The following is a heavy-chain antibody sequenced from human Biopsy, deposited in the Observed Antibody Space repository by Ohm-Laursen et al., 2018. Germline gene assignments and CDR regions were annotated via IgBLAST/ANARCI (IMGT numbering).Heavy chain of an antibody. CDR1: GESFNGYY. Sequence: TLSITCAVYGESFNGYYWSWIRQTPGKGLEWIGEINHSGRTNYNPSLKSRVTISVDTSKNQFSLKVRSVTAADTAVYYCVRGVDYYDPYHYYALDVWGQGTTVTVSS. D-gene: IGHD3-22*01. V-gene: IGHV4-34*01. J-gene: IGHJ6*02. CDR2: INHSGRT. CDR3: VRGVDYYDPYHYYALDV.